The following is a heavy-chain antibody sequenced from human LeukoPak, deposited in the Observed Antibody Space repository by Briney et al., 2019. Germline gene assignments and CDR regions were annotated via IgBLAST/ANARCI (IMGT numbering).Heavy chain of an antibody. D-gene: IGHD3-22*01. CDR3: ASPPRDSSGYYLSFDY. CDR2: IIPIFGTA. V-gene: IGHV1-69*13. CDR1: GGTFSSYA. J-gene: IGHJ4*02. Sequence: GASVKVSCKASGGTFSSYAISWVRQAPGQGLKWMGGIIPIFGTANYAQKFQGRVTITADESTSTAYMELSSLRSEDTAVYYCASPPRDSSGYYLSFDYWGQGTLVTVSS.